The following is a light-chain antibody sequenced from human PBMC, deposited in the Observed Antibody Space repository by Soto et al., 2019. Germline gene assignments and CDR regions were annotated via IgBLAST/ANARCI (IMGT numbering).Light chain of an antibody. CDR1: GSDIGKSKY. J-gene: IGLJ2*01. V-gene: IGLV2-14*01. CDR3: ASQTSPNMWI. Sequence: QSALTQPASVSGSPGQSITFPCTGTGSDIGKSKYVSWFQQLPGEAPRLIIYEVDSRPSGISDRFSGSKSGTSASLTISGLQPEDESIYYCASQTSPNMWIFGGGTKVTV. CDR2: EVD.